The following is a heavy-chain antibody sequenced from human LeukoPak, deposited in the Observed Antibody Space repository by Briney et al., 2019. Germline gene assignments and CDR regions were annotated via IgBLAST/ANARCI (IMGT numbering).Heavy chain of an antibody. CDR3: ARRGGSYSLDY. D-gene: IGHD1-26*01. CDR2: IYYSGST. J-gene: IGHJ4*02. CDR1: GGSISSYY. Sequence: SSETLSLTCTVSGGSISSYYRSWIRQPPGKGLEWIGYIYYSGSTNYNPSLKSRVTISVDTSKNQFSLKLSSVTAADTAVYYCARRGGSYSLDYWGQGTLVTVSS. V-gene: IGHV4-59*01.